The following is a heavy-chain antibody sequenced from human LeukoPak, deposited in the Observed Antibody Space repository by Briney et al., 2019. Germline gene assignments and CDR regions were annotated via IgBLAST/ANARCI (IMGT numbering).Heavy chain of an antibody. J-gene: IGHJ4*02. CDR2: ISWNSGSI. D-gene: IGHD3-9*01. CDR3: ARVQSGGRYFDWLLPHPFDY. CDR1: GFTFDDYA. Sequence: GGSLRLSCAASGFTFDDYAMHWVRQAPGKGLEWVSGISWNSGSIGYADSVKGRFTISRDNAKNSLYLQMNSLRAEDTALYYCARVQSGGRYFDWLLPHPFDYWGQGTLVTVSS. V-gene: IGHV3-9*01.